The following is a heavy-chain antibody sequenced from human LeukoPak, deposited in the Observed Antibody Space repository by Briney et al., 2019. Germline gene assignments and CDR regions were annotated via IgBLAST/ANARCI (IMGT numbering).Heavy chain of an antibody. CDR2: INDSGGT. CDR1: GGTFSRYY. Sequence: PSESLSLTCAVYGGTFSRYYWSWIRQPPGKGLEWIGEINDSGGTYYSPSLKSRVTISVDTSKNQFSLKLSSVTAADTAVYYCASLIHDYDDTMRDYWGQGTLVTVS. CDR3: ASLIHDYDDTMRDY. V-gene: IGHV4-34*01. J-gene: IGHJ4*02. D-gene: IGHD4-17*01.